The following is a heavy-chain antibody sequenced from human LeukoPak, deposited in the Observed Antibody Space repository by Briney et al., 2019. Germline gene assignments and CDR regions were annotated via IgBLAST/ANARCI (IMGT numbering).Heavy chain of an antibody. J-gene: IGHJ3*02. CDR1: GFTFSSYA. CDR3: AKEDTEAFDI. CDR2: IRYDGSNK. Sequence: GGSLGLSCAASGFTFSSYAMHWVRQAPGEGLEWVAFIRYDGSNKFYADSVKGRFTISRDNSKNTLYLQMNSLRAEETAVYYCAKEDTEAFDIWGQGTMVTVSS. V-gene: IGHV3-30*02. D-gene: IGHD5-18*01.